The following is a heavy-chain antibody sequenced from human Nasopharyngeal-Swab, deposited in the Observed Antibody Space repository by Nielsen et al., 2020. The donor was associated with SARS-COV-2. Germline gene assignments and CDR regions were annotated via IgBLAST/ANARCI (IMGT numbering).Heavy chain of an antibody. J-gene: IGHJ4*02. V-gene: IGHV4-59*01. Sequence: GSLRLSCTVSGGSISSYYWSWIRQPPGKGLEWIGYIYYSGSTNYNPSLKSRVTISVDTSKNQFSLKLSSVTAADTAVYYCARGPNVAVAGLDYWGQGTLVTVSS. CDR3: ARGPNVAVAGLDY. D-gene: IGHD6-19*01. CDR2: IYYSGST. CDR1: GGSISSYY.